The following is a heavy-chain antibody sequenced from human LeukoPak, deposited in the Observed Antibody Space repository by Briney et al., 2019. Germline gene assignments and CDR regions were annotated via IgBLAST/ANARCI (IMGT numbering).Heavy chain of an antibody. CDR3: ARDAGKSIAAAGTELDY. D-gene: IGHD6-13*01. CDR2: INPNSGGT. V-gene: IGHV1-2*04. J-gene: IGHJ4*02. CDR1: GYTFTGYY. Sequence: ASVEVSCKASGYTFTGYYMHWVRQAPGQGLEWMGWINPNSGGTNYAQKFQGWVTMTRDTSISTAYMELSRLRSDDTAVYYCARDAGKSIAAAGTELDYWGQGTLVTVSS.